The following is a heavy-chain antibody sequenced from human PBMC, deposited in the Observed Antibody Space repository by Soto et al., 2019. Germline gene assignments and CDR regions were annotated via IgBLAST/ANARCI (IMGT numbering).Heavy chain of an antibody. CDR3: ARGNDWKSSTFDI. D-gene: IGHD2-21*01. CDR1: GGSLTDYH. V-gene: IGHV4-59*01. CDR2: VYYSGST. Sequence: QVQLQESGPGLVKPSETLSLTCTVSGGSLTDYHWNWFRQPPGMGLEWIGYVYYSGSTTYNPSLKSRVTVSVDTSKNQFSLKLSSVTAADTAVYYCARGNDWKSSTFDIWGQGTMVSAS. J-gene: IGHJ3*02.